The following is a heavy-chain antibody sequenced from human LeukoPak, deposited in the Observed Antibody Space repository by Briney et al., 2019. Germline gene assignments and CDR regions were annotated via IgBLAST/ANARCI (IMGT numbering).Heavy chain of an antibody. J-gene: IGHJ4*02. CDR2: IKQDGSEK. V-gene: IGHV3-7*03. Sequence: QPGGSLRLSCAASGFTFSTYAMSWVRQAPGKGLEWVASIKQDGSEKYYVDSVKGRFTISRDNAKNSLYLQMNSLRAEDTAVYYCARDPPFYGGIQFDYWGQGTLVTVSS. D-gene: IGHD4-23*01. CDR1: GFTFSTYA. CDR3: ARDPPFYGGIQFDY.